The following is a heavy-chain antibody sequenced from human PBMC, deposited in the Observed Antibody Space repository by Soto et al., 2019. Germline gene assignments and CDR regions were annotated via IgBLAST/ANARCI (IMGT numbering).Heavy chain of an antibody. CDR3: ARDNDWAFDY. J-gene: IGHJ4*02. V-gene: IGHV3-48*01. Sequence: EVQLVESGEGLVQPGGSLRLSCAASGFTFSSYSMNWVRQAPGKGLEWVSHFGRSASTIYYADSVKGRFTISRDNAKNSLYLQMNSLRAEDTAVYYCARDNDWAFDYWGQGTLVTVSS. CDR1: GFTFSSYS. CDR2: FGRSASTI. D-gene: IGHD3-9*01.